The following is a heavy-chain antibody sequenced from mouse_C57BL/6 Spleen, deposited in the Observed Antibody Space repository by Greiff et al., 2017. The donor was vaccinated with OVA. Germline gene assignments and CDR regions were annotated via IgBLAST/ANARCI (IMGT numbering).Heavy chain of an antibody. CDR1: GFTFTDYY. Sequence: EVHLVESGGGLVQPGGSLSLSCAASGFTFTDYYMSWVRQPPGKALEWLGFIRNKANGYTTEYSASVKGRFTISRDNSQSILYLQMNALRAEDSSPYYCARYNRYGSSYYAMDYWGQGTSVTVSS. CDR3: ARYNRYGSSYYAMDY. CDR2: IRNKANGYTT. V-gene: IGHV7-3*01. D-gene: IGHD1-1*01. J-gene: IGHJ4*01.